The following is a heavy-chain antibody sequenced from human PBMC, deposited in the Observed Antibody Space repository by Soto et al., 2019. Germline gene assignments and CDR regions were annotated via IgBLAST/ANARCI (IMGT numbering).Heavy chain of an antibody. V-gene: IGHV1-69*01. J-gene: IGHJ4*02. D-gene: IGHD5-18*01. CDR1: GGTFSSYA. CDR3: AFHVDTAMVLPDGFDY. Sequence: QVQLVQSGAEVQKPGSSVKVSCKASGGTFSSYAISWVRQAPGQGLEWMGGIIPIFGTANYAQKFQGRVTITADESTSTAYMELSSLRSEDTAVYYCAFHVDTAMVLPDGFDYWGQGTLVTVSS. CDR2: IIPIFGTA.